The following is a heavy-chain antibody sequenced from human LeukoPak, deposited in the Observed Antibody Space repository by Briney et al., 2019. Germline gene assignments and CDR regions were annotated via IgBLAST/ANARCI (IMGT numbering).Heavy chain of an antibody. J-gene: IGHJ3*01. CDR2: VSYSGGT. V-gene: IGHV4-59*02. D-gene: IGHD5-12*01. CDR3: ARAPMAITTSAFPDAFDF. Sequence: SETLSLTCTVSGDSVSGHYWSWIRQTPGKGLEWIGYVSYSGGTNYNPSLKRRVSISLDTSKNQFSLKLSSPAAADPAVYYRARAPMAITTSAFPDAFDFWGQGTMVTVSS. CDR1: GDSVSGHY.